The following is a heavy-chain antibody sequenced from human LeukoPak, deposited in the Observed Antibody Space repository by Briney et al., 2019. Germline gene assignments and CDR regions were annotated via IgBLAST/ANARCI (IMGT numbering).Heavy chain of an antibody. CDR1: GDSVSSNSAA. Sequence: SQTLSLTCAISGDSVSSNSAAWNWIRQSPSRGLEWLGRTYYRSKWYNDYAVSVKSRITINQDTSKNQFSLQLNSVTPEDTAVYYCARRKRIAAAGTVFDYWGQGTPVTVSS. CDR2: TYYRSKWYN. J-gene: IGHJ4*02. CDR3: ARRKRIAAAGTVFDY. V-gene: IGHV6-1*01. D-gene: IGHD6-13*01.